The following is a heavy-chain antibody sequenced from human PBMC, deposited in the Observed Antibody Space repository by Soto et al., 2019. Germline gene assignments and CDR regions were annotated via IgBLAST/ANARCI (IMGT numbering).Heavy chain of an antibody. CDR1: GASVSTDGYY. Sequence: ASETLSLTCTVSGASVSTDGYYWSWIRQPPGKALEWIGYISYRGSSGYNPSLRSRVTTSVDTSKNQFSLKLSSVTAADTAVYYCARALRGLYCSSTSCPTIWFDPWGQGTLVTVSS. D-gene: IGHD2-2*01. CDR3: ARALRGLYCSSTSCPTIWFDP. J-gene: IGHJ5*02. CDR2: ISYRGSS. V-gene: IGHV4-61*08.